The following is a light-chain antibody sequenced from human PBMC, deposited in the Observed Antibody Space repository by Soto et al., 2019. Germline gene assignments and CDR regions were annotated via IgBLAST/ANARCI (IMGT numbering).Light chain of an antibody. CDR1: SSDVGGF. CDR2: YVS. CDR3: CSSAGSFTWV. V-gene: IGLV2-11*01. Sequence: QSALTQPRSVSGSPGQSVTISCTGTSSDVGGFVSWYQQHPGKAPKLMIYYVSQRPSGVPDRFSGSKSGNTASLTISGLQAEDEADYYCCSSAGSFTWVFGGGTKLTVL. J-gene: IGLJ3*02.